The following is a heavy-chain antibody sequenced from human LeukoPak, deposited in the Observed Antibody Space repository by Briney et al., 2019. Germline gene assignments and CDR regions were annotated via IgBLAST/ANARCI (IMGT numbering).Heavy chain of an antibody. Sequence: SVTLSLTCAVYGGSFSGYYWSWIRQPPGKGLEWIGEINHSGSTNYNPSLKSRVTISVDTSKNQFSLKLSSVTAADTAVYYCAREKVPAAIRVTRMYNWFDPWGQGTLVTVSS. V-gene: IGHV4-34*01. J-gene: IGHJ5*02. D-gene: IGHD2-2*02. CDR3: AREKVPAAIRVTRMYNWFDP. CDR1: GGSFSGYY. CDR2: INHSGST.